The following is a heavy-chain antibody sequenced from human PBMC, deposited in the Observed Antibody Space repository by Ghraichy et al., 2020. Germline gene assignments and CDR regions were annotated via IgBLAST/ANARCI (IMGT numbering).Heavy chain of an antibody. Sequence: ETLSLTCAVSGFAFSSYAMCWVCLRPGKGLEWVSAISGSGGSTYYADSVKGRLTISRDNSKNTLYLQMNSLRAEDTAVYYCSKVLEGGGSYSPGAFDSWGHGTMVTVYS. V-gene: IGHV3-23*01. J-gene: IGHJ3*02. D-gene: IGHD1-26*01. CDR2: ISGSGGST. CDR1: GFAFSSYA. CDR3: SKVLEGGGSYSPGAFDS.